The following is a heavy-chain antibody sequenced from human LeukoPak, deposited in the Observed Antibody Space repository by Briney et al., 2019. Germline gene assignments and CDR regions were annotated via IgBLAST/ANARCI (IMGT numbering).Heavy chain of an antibody. D-gene: IGHD3-22*01. CDR1: GCSIRSGYN. J-gene: IGHJ4*02. V-gene: IGHV4-38-2*01. Sequence: SETLSLTCAVSGCSIRSGYNWGWIRQPPGKGLEWIGSISHSGSTYYNPSLKSRISISVDTSKNQFSLKLSSVTAADTAIYYCARAYYDNSGYYSLGYWGQGTLVIVSS. CDR3: ARAYYDNSGYYSLGY. CDR2: ISHSGST.